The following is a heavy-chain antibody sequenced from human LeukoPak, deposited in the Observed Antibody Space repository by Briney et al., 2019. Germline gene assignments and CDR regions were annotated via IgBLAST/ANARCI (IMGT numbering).Heavy chain of an antibody. V-gene: IGHV3-23*01. J-gene: IGHJ3*02. CDR1: GFTFSSYA. CDR2: ISGSGGST. CDR3: AKGRYYYDSSDAFDI. D-gene: IGHD3-22*01. Sequence: GGSLRLSCAASGFTFSSYAMNWVRRAPGKGLEWVSAISGSGGSTYYADSVRGRFTISRDNSKNTLFLQMNSLRAEDTAVYYCAKGRYYYDSSDAFDIWGQGTMVTVSS.